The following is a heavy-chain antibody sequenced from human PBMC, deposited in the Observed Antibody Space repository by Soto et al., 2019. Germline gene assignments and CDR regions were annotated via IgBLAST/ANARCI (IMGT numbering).Heavy chain of an antibody. Sequence: GGSLRLSCAVSGFTFRSYWMTWVRQALGKGLEWVANMNQDGSEKYYADSVKGRFTISRDNTKNSLYLQMNSLRAEDTAVYYCARDPDRRFDYWGQGTLVTVSS. CDR2: MNQDGSEK. CDR1: GFTFRSYW. V-gene: IGHV3-7*03. J-gene: IGHJ4*02. CDR3: ARDPDRRFDY.